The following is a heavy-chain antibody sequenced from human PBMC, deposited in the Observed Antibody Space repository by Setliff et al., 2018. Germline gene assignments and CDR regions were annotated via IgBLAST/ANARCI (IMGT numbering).Heavy chain of an antibody. J-gene: IGHJ4*02. Sequence: PSETLSLTCTVSGYSISSGYYWGWLRQPPGKGLEWIGCIYYSGNTYYNPPLKSRVTISLDTSKYQFSLKPTSVTAAATAVYYCASGLNWLSSTEFDYWGQGTPVTVSS. V-gene: IGHV4-38-2*02. D-gene: IGHD1-20*01. CDR2: IYYSGNT. CDR3: ASGLNWLSSTEFDY. CDR1: GYSISSGYY.